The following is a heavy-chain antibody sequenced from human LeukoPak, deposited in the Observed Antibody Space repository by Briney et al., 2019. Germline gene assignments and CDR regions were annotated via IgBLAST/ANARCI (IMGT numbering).Heavy chain of an antibody. D-gene: IGHD6-13*01. CDR2: IYTSGST. CDR1: GGSISSYY. Sequence: SETLSLTCTVSGGSISSYYWSWIRQPAGKGLEWIGRIYTSGSTNYNPSLKSRVTISVDTSKNQFSLKLSSVTAADTAVYYCARASRNYYYYYMDVWGKGTTVTVSS. V-gene: IGHV4-4*07. CDR3: ARASRNYYYYYMDV. J-gene: IGHJ6*03.